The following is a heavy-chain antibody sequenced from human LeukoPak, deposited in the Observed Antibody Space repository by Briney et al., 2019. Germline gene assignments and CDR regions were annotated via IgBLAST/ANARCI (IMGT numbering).Heavy chain of an antibody. Sequence: PSETLPLTCTVSGGSISSSSYYWGWIRQPPGKGLEWIGSIYYSGSTYYNPSLKSRVTISVDTSKNQFSLKLSSVTAADTAVYYCARAYIVATIQYFDYWGQGTMVTVSS. CDR2: IYYSGST. J-gene: IGHJ4*02. D-gene: IGHD5-12*01. CDR3: ARAYIVATIQYFDY. V-gene: IGHV4-39*01. CDR1: GGSISSSSYY.